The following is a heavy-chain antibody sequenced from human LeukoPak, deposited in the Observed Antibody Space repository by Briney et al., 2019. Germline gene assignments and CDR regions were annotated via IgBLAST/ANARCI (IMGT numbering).Heavy chain of an antibody. Sequence: GGSLRLSCAASGFTFSSYWMHWVRQAPGKGLVWVSRINSDGSSTSYADSVKGRFTISRDNAKNTLYLQMNSLRAEDTAVYYCASEMATRPTPYYYYYMDVWGKGTTVTVSS. J-gene: IGHJ6*03. V-gene: IGHV3-74*01. D-gene: IGHD5-24*01. CDR3: ASEMATRPTPYYYYYMDV. CDR1: GFTFSSYW. CDR2: INSDGSST.